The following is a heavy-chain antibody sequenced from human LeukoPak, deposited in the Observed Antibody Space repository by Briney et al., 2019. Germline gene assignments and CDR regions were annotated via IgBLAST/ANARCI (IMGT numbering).Heavy chain of an antibody. D-gene: IGHD2-21*02. J-gene: IGHJ5*02. Sequence: TSETLSLTCTFSGDSISNYYWNWIRQPPGKGLEWIGYVSHSGSTDYNPSLTSRVTISVDMSKNQFSLKLRSVTAADTAVYYCARVPYGDRSYNWFDPRGQGTLVTVSS. CDR2: VSHSGST. CDR1: GDSISNYY. V-gene: IGHV4-59*01. CDR3: ARVPYGDRSYNWFDP.